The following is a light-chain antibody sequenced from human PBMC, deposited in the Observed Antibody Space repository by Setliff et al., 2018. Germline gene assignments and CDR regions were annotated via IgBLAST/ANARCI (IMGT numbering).Light chain of an antibody. J-gene: IGLJ1*01. CDR3: TFYSGSNNFF. CDR2: EVT. CDR1: GGLVGGYNY. Sequence: QSVLAQPPSASGSPGQSVTISCTGTGGLVGGYNYVSWYQQHPGKAPRLIIYEVTKRPSGVPDRFPGSNSGNTASLTVSGLQAEDEADYYCTFYSGSNNFFFGSGTKVTVL. V-gene: IGLV2-8*01.